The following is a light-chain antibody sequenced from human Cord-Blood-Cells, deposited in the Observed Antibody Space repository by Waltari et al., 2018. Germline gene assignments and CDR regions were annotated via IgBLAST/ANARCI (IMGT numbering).Light chain of an antibody. CDR3: QSYDSSLSGSV. J-gene: IGLJ2*01. CDR1: SSNIGAGYD. CDR2: GTR. Sequence: QSVLTQPPSVSGAPGQRVTISCTGRSSNIGAGYDVHWYQQLPGTAPNLLICGTRNGRWGLPDRVSGSKSGASASLAITGLQAEDEADYYCQSYDSSLSGSVFGGGTKLTVL. V-gene: IGLV1-40*01.